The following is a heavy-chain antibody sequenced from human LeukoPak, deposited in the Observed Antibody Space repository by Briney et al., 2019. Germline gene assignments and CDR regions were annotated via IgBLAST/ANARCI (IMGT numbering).Heavy chain of an antibody. D-gene: IGHD2-15*01. CDR1: GFTFSSYA. Sequence: GGSLRLSCAASGFTFSSYAMSWVRQAPGKGLEWVSGISGSADSTYYADSVKGRFTISRDNSKNTLFLQMNSLRAEDTALYYCAKGRGFCSGSSCYYYYYIDVWGKGTTVTVSS. V-gene: IGHV3-23*01. CDR2: ISGSADST. J-gene: IGHJ6*03. CDR3: AKGRGFCSGSSCYYYYYIDV.